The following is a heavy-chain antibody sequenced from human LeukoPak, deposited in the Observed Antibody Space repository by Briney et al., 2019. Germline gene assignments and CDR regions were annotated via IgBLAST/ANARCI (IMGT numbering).Heavy chain of an antibody. D-gene: IGHD6-13*01. CDR3: AKDWQQLVQNYYYGMDV. CDR1: GFTFDDYA. CDR2: ISWNSGSR. V-gene: IGHV3-9*01. J-gene: IGHJ6*02. Sequence: GGSLRLSCAASGFTFDDYAMHWVRQAPGKGLEWVSGISWNSGSRGYADSVKGRFTISRDNAKNSLYLHMNSLRAEDTALYSCAKDWQQLVQNYYYGMDVWGQGTTVTVSS.